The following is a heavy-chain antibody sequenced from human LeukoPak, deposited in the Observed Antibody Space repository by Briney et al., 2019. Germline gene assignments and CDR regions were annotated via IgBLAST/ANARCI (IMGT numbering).Heavy chain of an antibody. CDR1: GFTFSSYA. D-gene: IGHD4-17*01. V-gene: IGHV3-23*01. CDR3: AKDGDYYYFDY. Sequence: PLGGSLRLSCAASGFTFSSYAMRWVRPAPGKGLEWVSAISGSGGSTYYADSVKGRFTISRDNSKNTLYLQMNSLRAEDTAVYYCAKDGDYYYFDYWGQGTLVTVSS. J-gene: IGHJ4*02. CDR2: ISGSGGST.